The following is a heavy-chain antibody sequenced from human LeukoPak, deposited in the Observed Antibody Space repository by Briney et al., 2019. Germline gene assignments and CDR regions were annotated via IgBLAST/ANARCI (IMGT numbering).Heavy chain of an antibody. D-gene: IGHD3-22*01. V-gene: IGHV3-11*04. CDR1: GFTFSDYY. CDR3: ASVSLRYYYDSSGYYYEDAFDI. CDR2: ISSSGSTI. J-gene: IGHJ3*02. Sequence: GGSLRLSCAASGFTFSDYYMSWIRQAPGKGLEWVSYISSSGSTIYYADSVKGRFTISRDNAKNSLYLQMNSLRAEDTAVYYCASVSLRYYYDSSGYYYEDAFDIWGQGTVVTVSS.